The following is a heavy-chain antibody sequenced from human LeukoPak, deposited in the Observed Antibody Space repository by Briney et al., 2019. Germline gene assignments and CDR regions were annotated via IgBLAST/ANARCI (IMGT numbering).Heavy chain of an antibody. CDR2: ISSSSSYI. Sequence: PGGSLRLSCAASGFTFSSYSMNRVRQAPGKGLEWVSSISSSSSYIYYADSVKGRFTISRDNAKNSLYLQMNSLRAEDTAVYYCARVIESIVVVVAATSDYWGQGTLVTVSS. CDR3: ARVIESIVVVVAATSDY. CDR1: GFTFSSYS. J-gene: IGHJ4*02. D-gene: IGHD2-15*01. V-gene: IGHV3-21*01.